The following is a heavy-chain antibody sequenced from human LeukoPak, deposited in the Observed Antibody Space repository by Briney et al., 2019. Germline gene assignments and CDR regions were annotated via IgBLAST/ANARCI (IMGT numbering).Heavy chain of an antibody. CDR3: ARVRSGYYPPWDFDY. Sequence: SETLSLTCSVSDGSINNSRYYWSWIRQPPGKGLEWIGEINHSGSTNYNPSLKSRVTISVDTSKNQFSLKLSSVTAADTAVYYCARVRSGYYPPWDFDYWGQGTLVTVSS. D-gene: IGHD3-3*01. CDR2: INHSGST. CDR1: DGSINNSRYY. J-gene: IGHJ4*02. V-gene: IGHV4-39*07.